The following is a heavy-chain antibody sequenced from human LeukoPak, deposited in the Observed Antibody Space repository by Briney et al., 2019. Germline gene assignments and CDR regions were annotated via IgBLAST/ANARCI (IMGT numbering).Heavy chain of an antibody. D-gene: IGHD4-17*01. V-gene: IGHV3-33*01. CDR1: GFTFSSYG. J-gene: IGHJ4*02. CDR2: IWYDGSNK. Sequence: PGRSLRLSCAASGFTFSSYGMHWVRQAPGKGLEWVAVIWYDGSNKYYADSVKGRFTISRDNSKNTLYLQMNSLRAEDTAVYYCARETTVTTGYFDYWGQGTLVTVSS. CDR3: ARETTVTTGYFDY.